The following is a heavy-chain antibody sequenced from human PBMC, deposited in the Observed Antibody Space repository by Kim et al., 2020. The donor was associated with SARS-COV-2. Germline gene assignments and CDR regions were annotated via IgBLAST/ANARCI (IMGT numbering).Heavy chain of an antibody. CDR1: GFTFSSYA. CDR3: AKVREVDPNDYIWGSYRFGGETFES. Sequence: GGSLRLSCAASGFTFSSYAMSWVRQAPGKGLEWVSAISGSGGSTYYADSVKGRFTISRDNSKNTLYLQMNSLRAEDTAVYYCAKVREVDPNDYIWGSYRFGGETFESWGQGTLVTASS. V-gene: IGHV3-23*01. CDR2: ISGSGGST. D-gene: IGHD3-16*02. J-gene: IGHJ4*02.